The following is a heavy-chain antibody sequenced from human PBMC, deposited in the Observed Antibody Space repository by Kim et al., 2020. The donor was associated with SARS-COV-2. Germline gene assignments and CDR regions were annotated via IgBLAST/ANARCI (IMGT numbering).Heavy chain of an antibody. Sequence: GGSLRLSCAASGFTFSSYAMHWVRQAPGKGLEWVAVISYDGSNKYYADSVKGRFTISRDNSKNTLYLQMNSLRAEDTAVYYCANRGGNLYYYYYYGMDVWGQGTTVTVSS. V-gene: IGHV3-30-3*01. CDR3: ANRGGNLYYYYYYGMDV. CDR1: GFTFSSYA. CDR2: ISYDGSNK. J-gene: IGHJ6*02. D-gene: IGHD2-15*01.